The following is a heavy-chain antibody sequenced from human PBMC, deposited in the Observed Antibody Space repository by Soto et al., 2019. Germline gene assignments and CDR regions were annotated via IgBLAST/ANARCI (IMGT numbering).Heavy chain of an antibody. V-gene: IGHV4-31*02. CDR1: GGSISSGGYY. J-gene: IGHJ4*02. CDR3: ARDARGREYFDY. CDR2: IYYSGST. Sequence: TLSLTCTVSGGSISSGGYYWSWIRQHPGKGLEWIGYIYYSGSTYYNPSLKSRVTISVDTSKNQFSLKLSSVTAADTAVYYCARDARGREYFDYWGQGTLVTVSS. D-gene: IGHD3-16*01.